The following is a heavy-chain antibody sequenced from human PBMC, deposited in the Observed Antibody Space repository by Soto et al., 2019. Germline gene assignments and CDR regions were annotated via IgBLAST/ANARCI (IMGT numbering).Heavy chain of an antibody. J-gene: IGHJ4*01. D-gene: IGHD3-22*01. Sequence: GGSLRLSCAASGFTLSNALINWVRQAPGKGLEWVGRIKSKTDGGTPDYAAPVKGRFAISREEPKNMVYLQMNSMKTEDPGIYYSTTDSYSSIIVVRFDYWGHGTLVSVAS. CDR3: TTDSYSSIIVVRFDY. V-gene: IGHV3-15*07. CDR2: IKSKTDGGTP. CDR1: GFTLSNAL.